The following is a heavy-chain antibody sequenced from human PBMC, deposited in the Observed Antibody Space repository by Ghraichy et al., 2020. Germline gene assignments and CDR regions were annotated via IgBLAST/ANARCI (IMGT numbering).Heavy chain of an antibody. CDR1: GFTFSSYA. V-gene: IGHV3-23*01. D-gene: IGHD5-12*01. Sequence: GESLRLSCAASGFTFSSYAMSWVRQAPGKGLEWVSAISGSGGSTYYADSVRGRFTISRDNSKNMLYLQMNSLRAEDTAIYYCAKPRGGYSAYEYPFDWGQGALVTVSS. CDR3: AKPRGGYSAYEYPFD. J-gene: IGHJ4*02. CDR2: ISGSGGST.